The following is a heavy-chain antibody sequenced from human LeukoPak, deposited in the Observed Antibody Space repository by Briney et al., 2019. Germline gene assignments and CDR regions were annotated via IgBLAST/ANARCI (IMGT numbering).Heavy chain of an antibody. CDR2: VYHTGST. CDR3: ARQVGGSRFPD. V-gene: IGHV4-59*08. D-gene: IGHD1-26*01. J-gene: IGHJ4*02. Sequence: RKGLEWIGYVYHTGSTSYNPSIKSRVTISLDTSKNQFSLRLSSVAAADTAVYYCARQVGGSRFPDWGQGTLVTVSS.